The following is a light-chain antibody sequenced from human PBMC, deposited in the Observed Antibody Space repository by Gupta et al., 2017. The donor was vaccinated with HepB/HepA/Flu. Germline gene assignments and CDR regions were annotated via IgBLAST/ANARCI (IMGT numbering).Light chain of an antibody. CDR3: QQYYSTPPT. J-gene: IGKJ2*01. CDR2: WAS. CDR1: QSVLYSSNNKNY. V-gene: IGKV4-1*01. Sequence: DIVMTQSPDSLAVSLGERATINCKSSQSVLYSSNNKNYLAWYQQKPGQPPKLRIYWASTRESGVLDRFSGRGSGTDFTLTISSLKAEDVAVYYCQQYYSTPPTFGQGTKLEIK.